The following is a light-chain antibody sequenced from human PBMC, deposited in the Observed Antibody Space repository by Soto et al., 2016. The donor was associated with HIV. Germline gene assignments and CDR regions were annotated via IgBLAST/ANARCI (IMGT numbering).Light chain of an antibody. J-gene: IGLJ2*01. CDR1: KLGDKF. V-gene: IGLV3-1*01. CDR3: QAWDSNTVV. CDR2: QDN. Sequence: SYELTQPPSVSVSPGQTATITCSGEKLGDKFASWYQQKPGQSPLLVIYQDNKRPSGIPERFPGSNSGNTATLTISGTQAMDEADYYCQAWDSNTVVFGGGTKLTVL.